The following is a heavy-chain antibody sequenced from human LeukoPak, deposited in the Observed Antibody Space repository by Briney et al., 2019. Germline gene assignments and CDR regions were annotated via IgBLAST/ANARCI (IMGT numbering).Heavy chain of an antibody. CDR1: GVTFSSYA. V-gene: IGHV3-23*01. CDR3: AKRDYSDSSTYAPLFDY. CDR2: ITGSGGRT. Sequence: GGSLRLSCAASGVTFSSYAMSWVRPAPGKGPGWVSGITGSGGRTYYADSVKGRFTISRDNSKNTLYLQMNSLRAEDTAMYYCAKRDYSDSSTYAPLFDYWGQGTLVTVSS. J-gene: IGHJ4*02. D-gene: IGHD3-22*01.